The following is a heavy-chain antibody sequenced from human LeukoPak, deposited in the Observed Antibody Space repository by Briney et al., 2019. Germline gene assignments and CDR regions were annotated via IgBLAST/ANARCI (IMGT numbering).Heavy chain of an antibody. CDR2: ISDNGRTK. D-gene: IGHD3-3*01. CDR3: ATVHFGYFTF. V-gene: IGHV3-11*01. Sequence: GGSLRLSCAASGLTFSDYHMSWIRQAPGKGLEWVSHISDNGRTKYYANSVQGRSTVSRDNAKNSLYLQMNSLRADDTAVYYCATVHFGYFTFWGQGTLVPVSS. CDR1: GLTFSDYH. J-gene: IGHJ4*02.